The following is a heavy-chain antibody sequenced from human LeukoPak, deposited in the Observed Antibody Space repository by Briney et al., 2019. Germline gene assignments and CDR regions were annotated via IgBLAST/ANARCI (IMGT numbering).Heavy chain of an antibody. CDR1: GFIFINYD. Sequence: GGSLRLSCAASGFIFINYDMNWVRQAPGKGLEWVSYVSPSGATISYADSVKGRFTISRDKAKNSLYLQMNSLRDDDTAVYYCARSVGGTAADLDYWGQGTLVTVSS. CDR3: ARSVGGTAADLDY. D-gene: IGHD1-26*01. J-gene: IGHJ4*02. V-gene: IGHV3-48*02. CDR2: VSPSGATI.